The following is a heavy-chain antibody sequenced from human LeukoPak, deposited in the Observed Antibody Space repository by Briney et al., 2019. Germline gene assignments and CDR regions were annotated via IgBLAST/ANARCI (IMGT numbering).Heavy chain of an antibody. CDR1: GFTFSSYG. J-gene: IGHJ3*02. Sequence: GGSLRLACAASGFTFSSYGMHWVRQAPGKGLEWVAVISYDGSNKYYADSVKGRFTISRDNSKNTLYVQMNSLGAEDTIVYYGARDHGTVTTIRGVDIWGQGTMVTVSS. CDR2: ISYDGSNK. V-gene: IGHV3-30*03. CDR3: ARDHGTVTTIRGVDI. D-gene: IGHD4-17*01.